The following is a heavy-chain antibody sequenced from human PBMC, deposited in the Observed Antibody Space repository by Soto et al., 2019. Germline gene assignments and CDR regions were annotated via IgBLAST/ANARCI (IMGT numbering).Heavy chain of an antibody. CDR3: ASSMYYYGSGSVYYYGMDV. CDR1: GFPFSSYS. Sequence: EVQLVESGGGLVKPGGSLRLSCAASGFPFSSYSMNWVRQAPGKGLECVSSISSSSSYIYYADSVKGRFTISRDNAKNSLYLQMNSLGAEDTAVYYCASSMYYYGSGSVYYYGMDVWGQGTTVTVSS. J-gene: IGHJ6*02. CDR2: ISSSSSYI. V-gene: IGHV3-21*01. D-gene: IGHD3-10*01.